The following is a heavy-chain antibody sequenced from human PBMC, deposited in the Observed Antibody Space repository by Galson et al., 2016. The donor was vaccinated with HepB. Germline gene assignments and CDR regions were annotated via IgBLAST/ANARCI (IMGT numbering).Heavy chain of an antibody. J-gene: IGHJ4*02. V-gene: IGHV3-73*01. Sequence: SLRLSCAASGFTFETFGIHWVCQAPGKGLEWVGRIRSKLNNYATAYSESVRGRFTISRDDSINTAYLQMDSLKSEDTARYYCATHRVSTRSPNDYWGQGTLVTVSS. CDR1: GFTFETFG. CDR2: IRSKLNNYAT. D-gene: IGHD5/OR15-5a*01. CDR3: ATHRVSTRSPNDY.